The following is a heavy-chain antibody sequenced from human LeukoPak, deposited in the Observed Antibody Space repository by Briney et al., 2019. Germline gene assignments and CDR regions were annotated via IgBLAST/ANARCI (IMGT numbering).Heavy chain of an antibody. J-gene: IGHJ4*02. CDR1: GFTFSDYT. Sequence: PGGSLRLSCAASGFTFSDYTMNWVRQAPGKGLEWVSSIIGSSSYIYYADSVKGRFTISRDNAKNSLYLQMKGLRAEDTAVYYCARGGYSSGWYVLYYFDFWGQGSLVTVSS. D-gene: IGHD6-19*01. CDR3: ARGGYSSGWYVLYYFDF. V-gene: IGHV3-21*01. CDR2: IIGSSSYI.